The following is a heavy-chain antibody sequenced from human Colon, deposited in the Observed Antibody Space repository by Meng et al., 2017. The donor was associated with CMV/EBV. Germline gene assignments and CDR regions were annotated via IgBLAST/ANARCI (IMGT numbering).Heavy chain of an antibody. D-gene: IGHD3-3*02. V-gene: IGHV3-9*03. J-gene: IGHJ4*02. Sequence: GGSLRLSCTASGFTYDDYAMHWVRQTPGKGLEWVSGISWNSGNIAYADSVKGRFTISRDNAKNSLYLQMNSLRPEDMALYYRAKGHIGNGFLYYFDYWGQGTLVTVSS. CDR2: ISWNSGNI. CDR1: GFTYDDYA. CDR3: AKGHIGNGFLYYFDY.